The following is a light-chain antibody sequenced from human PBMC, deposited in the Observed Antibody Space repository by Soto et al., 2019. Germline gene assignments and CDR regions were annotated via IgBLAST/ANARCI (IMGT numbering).Light chain of an antibody. Sequence: ELVLTQSPGTLSLSPGERATLSCSARQSLSSRNLAWYQQKPGQAPRPLIYGVSSRATGIPDRFSGSGSGTDFTLTISRLEPEDFAVCYCQQYDSSPRTFGQGTKVDIK. V-gene: IGKV3-20*01. CDR1: QSLSSRN. J-gene: IGKJ1*01. CDR2: GVS. CDR3: QQYDSSPRT.